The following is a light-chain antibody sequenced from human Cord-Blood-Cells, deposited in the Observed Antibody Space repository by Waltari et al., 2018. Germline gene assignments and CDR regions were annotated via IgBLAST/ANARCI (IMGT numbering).Light chain of an antibody. CDR2: DAS. CDR3: QQYDNPRT. V-gene: IGKV1-33*01. CDR1: QDISNY. Sequence: IQMTQSPSSLSGFVGDRVTITCQASQDISNYLNWYQQKPGKAPKLLIYDASNLEKGVPSRFSGSGSGTDFTFTISSLQPEDIATYYCQQYDNPRTFGPGTKVDIK. J-gene: IGKJ3*01.